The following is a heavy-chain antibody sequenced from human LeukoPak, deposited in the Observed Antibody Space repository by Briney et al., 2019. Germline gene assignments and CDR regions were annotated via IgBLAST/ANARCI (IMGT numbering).Heavy chain of an antibody. CDR2: ISGNAITT. J-gene: IGHJ4*02. D-gene: IGHD4-4*01. V-gene: IGHV3-23*01. CDR1: GFTFNSYA. CDR3: VKTDYSTGPCDH. Sequence: GGSLRLSCAASGFTFNSYAMNWVRQAPGKGLEWVSAISGNAITTFYADSVKGRFSISRDNSRNTLYLQMNSLRAEDTAVYYCVKTDYSTGPCDHWGQGTLVTVSS.